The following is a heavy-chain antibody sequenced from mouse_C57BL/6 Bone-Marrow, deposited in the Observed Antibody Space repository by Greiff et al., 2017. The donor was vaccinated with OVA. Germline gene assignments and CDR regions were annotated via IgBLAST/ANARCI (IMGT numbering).Heavy chain of an antibody. CDR3: ARGITTVVLRVDV. Sequence: EVKLVESGGGLVKPGGSLKLSCAASGFTFSSYAMSWVRQTPEKRLEWVATISDGGSYTYYPDNVKGRFTISRDNAKNNLYLQMSHLKSEDTAMYYCARGITTVVLRVDVWGTGTTVTVSS. J-gene: IGHJ1*03. CDR2: ISDGGSYT. D-gene: IGHD1-1*01. CDR1: GFTFSSYA. V-gene: IGHV5-4*03.